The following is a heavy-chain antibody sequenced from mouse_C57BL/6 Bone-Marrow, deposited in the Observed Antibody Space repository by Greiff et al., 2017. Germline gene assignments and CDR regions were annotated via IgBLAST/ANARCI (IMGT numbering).Heavy chain of an antibody. D-gene: IGHD1-1*01. V-gene: IGHV7-3*01. CDR1: GFTFTDYY. CDR3: ARFYYGSSFAY. Sequence: DVKLVESGGGLVQPGGSLSLSCAASGFTFTDYYMSWVRQPPGKALEWLGFIRNKANGYTTEYSASVKGRFTISRDNYQSILYLQMNALRAEDSATYYCARFYYGSSFAYWGQGTLVTVSA. J-gene: IGHJ3*01. CDR2: IRNKANGYTT.